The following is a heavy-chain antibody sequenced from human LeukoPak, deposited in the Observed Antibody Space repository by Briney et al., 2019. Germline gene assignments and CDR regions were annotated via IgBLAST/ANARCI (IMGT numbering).Heavy chain of an antibody. CDR3: ARAKFGSGSYYPFDY. J-gene: IGHJ4*02. CDR2: ISAGNNYI. Sequence: GGSLRLSCAASGFTFNTYSMNWVRQAPGKGLEWVSSISAGNNYIYYADSLKGRFTISRDNAKNSLYLQMNSLGAEDTAVYYCARAKFGSGSYYPFDYWGQGTLVTVSS. D-gene: IGHD3-10*01. V-gene: IGHV3-21*01. CDR1: GFTFNTYS.